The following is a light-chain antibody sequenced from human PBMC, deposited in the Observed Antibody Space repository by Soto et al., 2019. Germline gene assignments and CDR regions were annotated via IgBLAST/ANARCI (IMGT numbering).Light chain of an antibody. V-gene: IGKV1-5*03. Sequence: DIQMTQSPSTLSASVGDRVTITCRASQSISSWLAWYQQKPVKAPKLLIYKASSLESGVPSRFSGSGSGTEFTLTISSLQPDDFATYYCQQYNSYPALTFGGGTKVEIK. J-gene: IGKJ4*01. CDR2: KAS. CDR3: QQYNSYPALT. CDR1: QSISSW.